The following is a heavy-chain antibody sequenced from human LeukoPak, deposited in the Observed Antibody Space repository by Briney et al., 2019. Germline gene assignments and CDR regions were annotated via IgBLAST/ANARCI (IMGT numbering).Heavy chain of an antibody. Sequence: ASVKVSCKASGYTFTSYGISWVRQAPGQGLEWMGWISAYNGNTNYAQKLQGRVTMTTDTSTSTAYMELSSLRSEDTAVYYCATGVPYYDFPAHYFDYWGQGTLVTVSS. D-gene: IGHD3-22*01. V-gene: IGHV1-18*01. CDR2: ISAYNGNT. CDR1: GYTFTSYG. CDR3: ATGVPYYDFPAHYFDY. J-gene: IGHJ4*02.